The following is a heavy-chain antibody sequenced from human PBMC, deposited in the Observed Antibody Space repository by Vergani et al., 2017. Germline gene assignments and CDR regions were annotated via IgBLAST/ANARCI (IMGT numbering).Heavy chain of an antibody. CDR1: GGSFSGYY. V-gene: IGHV4-34*01. Sequence: QVQLQQWGAGLLKPSETLSLTCAVYGGSFSGYYWSWIRQPPGKGLEWIGEINHSGSTNYNPSLKSRVTISVDTSKNQFSLKLSSVTAADTAVYYCARDLWVLMVYAIPHYYYGMDVWGQGTTVTVSS. CDR3: ARDLWVLMVYAIPHYYYGMDV. CDR2: INHSGST. J-gene: IGHJ6*02. D-gene: IGHD2-8*01.